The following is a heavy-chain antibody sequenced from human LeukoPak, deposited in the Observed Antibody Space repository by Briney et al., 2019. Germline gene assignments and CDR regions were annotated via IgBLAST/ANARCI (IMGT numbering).Heavy chain of an antibody. CDR2: INHSGST. CDR3: ARARIVGATLDY. CDR1: GGSFSGYY. V-gene: IGHV4-34*01. J-gene: IGHJ4*02. D-gene: IGHD1-26*01. Sequence: SETLSLTCAVYGGSFSGYYWSRIRQPPGKGLEWIGEINHSGSTNYNPSLKSRVTISVDTSKNQFSLKLSSVTAADTAVYYCARARIVGATLDYWGQGTLVTVSS.